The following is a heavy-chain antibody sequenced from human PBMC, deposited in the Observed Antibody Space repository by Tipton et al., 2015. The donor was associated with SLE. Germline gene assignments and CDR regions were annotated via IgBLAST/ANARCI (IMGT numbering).Heavy chain of an antibody. CDR2: VHPNSGVT. J-gene: IGHJ4*02. CDR1: GYTLTDYY. V-gene: IGHV1-2*06. CDR3: ARVGGEEDFDY. Sequence: QSGAEVKKPGASVKVSCKASGYTLTDYYIHWVRQAPGQGLEWMGRVHPNSGVTNYAQKFQGRVTMSRDTSISTAFLELGRLRSDDTAVYYCARVGGEEDFDYWGQGTLVTVSS. D-gene: IGHD3-16*01.